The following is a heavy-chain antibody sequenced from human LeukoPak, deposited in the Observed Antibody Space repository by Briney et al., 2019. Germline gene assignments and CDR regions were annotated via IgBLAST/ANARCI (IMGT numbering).Heavy chain of an antibody. J-gene: IGHJ4*02. V-gene: IGHV3-30*02. CDR1: GFPFSSYG. CDR2: IRYDGSDT. D-gene: IGHD3-16*01. CDR3: ARDMGSYGHPFSFDS. Sequence: GGSLRLSCAASGFPFSSYGIHWVRQAPGKGLEWVAFIRYDGSDTYYADSVKGRFTISRDNSKNTLYLQLNSLRPEDTAVYYCARDMGSYGHPFSFDSWGQGTLVTVSS.